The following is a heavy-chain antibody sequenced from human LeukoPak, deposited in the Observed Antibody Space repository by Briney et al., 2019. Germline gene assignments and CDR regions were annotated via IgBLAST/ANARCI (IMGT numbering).Heavy chain of an antibody. CDR2: INHSGST. Sequence: SETLSLTCAVYGGSFSGYYWSWIRQPPGKGLEWIGEINHSGSTNYNPSLKSRVTISVDTSKDQFSLKLSSVTAADTAVYYCARGLRFRSGWFHFDYWGQGTLVTVSS. D-gene: IGHD6-19*01. J-gene: IGHJ4*02. V-gene: IGHV4-34*01. CDR3: ARGLRFRSGWFHFDY. CDR1: GGSFSGYY.